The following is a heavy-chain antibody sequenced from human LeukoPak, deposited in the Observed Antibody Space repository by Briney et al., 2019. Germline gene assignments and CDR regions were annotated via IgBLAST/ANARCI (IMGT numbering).Heavy chain of an antibody. CDR2: ISYDGSNK. D-gene: IGHD6-13*01. Sequence: GGSLRLSCAASGFTFSSYALHWVRQAPGKGLEWVAVISYDGSNKHYADSVKGRFTISRDNSKNTLYLQMNSLRAEDTAVYYCARERPPMSGSWYWGPFGYWGQGALVTVSS. V-gene: IGHV3-30*04. CDR3: ARERPPMSGSWYWGPFGY. CDR1: GFTFSSYA. J-gene: IGHJ4*02.